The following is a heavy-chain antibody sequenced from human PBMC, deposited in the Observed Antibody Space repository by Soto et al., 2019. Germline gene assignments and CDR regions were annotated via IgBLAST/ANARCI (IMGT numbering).Heavy chain of an antibody. CDR2: IYYSGST. CDR1: GGSISSGDYY. Sequence: SETLSLTCTVSGGSISSGDYYWSWIRQPPGKGLEWTGYIYYSGSTYYNPSLKSRLSISVDTSKNQFSLKLSSVTAADTAVYYCARAQLVGYYFNYWGQGTLVPVSA. CDR3: ARAQLVGYYFNY. D-gene: IGHD2-2*01. V-gene: IGHV4-30-4*01. J-gene: IGHJ4*02.